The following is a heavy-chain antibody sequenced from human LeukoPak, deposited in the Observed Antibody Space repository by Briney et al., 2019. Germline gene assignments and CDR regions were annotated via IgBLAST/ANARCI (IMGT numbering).Heavy chain of an antibody. J-gene: IGHJ4*02. D-gene: IGHD3-9*01. CDR1: GFTFSSFG. CDR3: ARLEDYDILTGFDY. CDR2: IKQDGSEK. Sequence: GGSLRLSCAASGFTFSSFGMSWVRQVPGKGLEWVAHIKQDGSEKYYVDSVKGRFTISRDNAKNSLYLQMNSLRAEDTALYYCARLEDYDILTGFDYWGQGTLVTVSS. V-gene: IGHV3-7*01.